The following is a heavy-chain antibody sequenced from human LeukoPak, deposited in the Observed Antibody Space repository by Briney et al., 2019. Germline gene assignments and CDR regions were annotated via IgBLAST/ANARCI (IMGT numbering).Heavy chain of an antibody. CDR1: GFTFSNYG. D-gene: IGHD4-23*01. V-gene: IGHV3-30*02. J-gene: IGHJ4*02. CDR2: IRYDGSNK. Sequence: GRSLRLSCAASGFTFSNYGMNWVRQAPGKGLDWVAFIRYDGSNKYYADSVKGRFTISRDNSKNTLYLQMNSLRIEDTAVYYCAKDGNSRVPGEDWGQGTLVTVSS. CDR3: AKDGNSRVPGED.